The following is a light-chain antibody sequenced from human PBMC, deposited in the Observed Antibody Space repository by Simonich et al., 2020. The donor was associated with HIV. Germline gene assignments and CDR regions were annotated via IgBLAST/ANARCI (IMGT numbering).Light chain of an antibody. Sequence: DIVMTQSPLSLPVTTGEPASISCRSSQSLLHSNGYTYLDWYLRKPGQSPQLLIYMGSNRDSGVPDRFSGIGSGTEYALRISRVEAEDVGVYYCMQTLQTRTFGPGTKVDIK. J-gene: IGKJ3*01. CDR3: MQTLQTRT. V-gene: IGKV2-28*01. CDR1: QSLLHSNGYTY. CDR2: MGS.